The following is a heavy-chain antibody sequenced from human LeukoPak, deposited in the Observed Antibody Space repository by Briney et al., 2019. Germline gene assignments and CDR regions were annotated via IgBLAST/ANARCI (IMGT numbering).Heavy chain of an antibody. CDR1: GFTFSSYA. Sequence: PGGSLRLSCAASGFTFSSYAMSWVRQAPGKGLGWVSAISGSGGSTYYADSVKGRFTISRDNSKNTLYLQMNSLRAEDTAVYYCAKPGRSSSWYFDYWGQGTLVTVSS. D-gene: IGHD6-13*01. CDR3: AKPGRSSSWYFDY. CDR2: ISGSGGST. J-gene: IGHJ4*02. V-gene: IGHV3-23*01.